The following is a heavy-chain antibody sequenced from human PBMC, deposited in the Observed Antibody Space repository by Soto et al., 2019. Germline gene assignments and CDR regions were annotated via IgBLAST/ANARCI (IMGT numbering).Heavy chain of an antibody. V-gene: IGHV3-74*01. J-gene: IGHJ6*02. CDR2: INGDESTT. CDR3: ARGVPRVYGMDV. CDR1: GFTFSTYW. Sequence: EVQLVESGGGLVQPGGSLRLSCAASGFTFSTYWMHWVRQAPGEGLVWVSRINGDESTTNYADSVEGRFTISRDNAKNTLYLLMSSLRAEDTAVYYCARGVPRVYGMDVWGQGTTVTVSS. D-gene: IGHD6-13*01.